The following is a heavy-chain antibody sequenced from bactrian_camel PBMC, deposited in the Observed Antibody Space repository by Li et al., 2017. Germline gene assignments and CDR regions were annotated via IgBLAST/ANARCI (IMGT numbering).Heavy chain of an antibody. V-gene: IGHV3S54*01. D-gene: IGHD1*01. CDR2: VWSAAGSV. CDR3: ATSYKLRRLYEYAS. Sequence: VQLVESGGGLVQPGRSLRLSCTASGASGNMCMGWFRQPAGKEREEVAVVWSAAGSVWYADSVKGRFTISRDNAENTFYLQMNSLVSEDTALYYCATSYKLRRLYEYASWGQGTQVTVS. J-gene: IGHJ4*01. CDR1: GASGNMC.